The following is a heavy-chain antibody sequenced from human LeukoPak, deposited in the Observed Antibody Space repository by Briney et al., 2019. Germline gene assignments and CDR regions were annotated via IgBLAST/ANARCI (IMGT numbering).Heavy chain of an antibody. CDR1: GYFISSGCY. D-gene: IGHD2-21*01. V-gene: IGHV4-38-2*02. CDR2: IYHTGYT. Sequence: PSETLSLTCVVSGYFISSGCYWVWIRQSPGKGLEWIGSIYHTGYTYYNPSLKSRVTISVDTSKNQFSLQLSSVTAADTAVYYCARDQFLMDVWGKGTTVTVSS. J-gene: IGHJ6*03. CDR3: ARDQFLMDV.